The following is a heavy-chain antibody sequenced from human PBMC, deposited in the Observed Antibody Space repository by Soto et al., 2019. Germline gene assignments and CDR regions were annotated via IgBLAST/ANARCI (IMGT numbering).Heavy chain of an antibody. CDR3: AKDGASGSYPPYYYFGMDV. J-gene: IGHJ6*02. D-gene: IGHD1-26*01. CDR2: ISGSGGNA. CDR1: GFTFSSYA. Sequence: EVQLLESGGGLVQPGGSLRLSCAASGFTFSSYAMSWVRQAPGKGLEWVSTISGSGGNAYYADSVKGRFSSSRYNSKNPLRLQMNSLSADDTAVYYCAKDGASGSYPPYYYFGMDVWAQGTTVTVSS. V-gene: IGHV3-23*01.